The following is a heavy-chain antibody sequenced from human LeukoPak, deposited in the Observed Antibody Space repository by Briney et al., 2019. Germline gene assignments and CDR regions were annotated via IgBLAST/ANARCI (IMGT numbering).Heavy chain of an antibody. V-gene: IGHV3-9*03. D-gene: IGHD5-24*01. J-gene: IGHJ3*02. Sequence: GGSLRLSCVASGFTFDDYAMHWVRQAPGKGLEWVSGISWNSGSIGYADSVKGRFTISGDNAKNSLYLQMNSLRAEDMALYYCAKELVEMATIGAFDIWGQGTMVTVSS. CDR3: AKELVEMATIGAFDI. CDR1: GFTFDDYA. CDR2: ISWNSGSI.